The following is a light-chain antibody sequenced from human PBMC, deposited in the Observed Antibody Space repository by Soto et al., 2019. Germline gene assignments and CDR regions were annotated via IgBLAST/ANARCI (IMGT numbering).Light chain of an antibody. CDR1: QDIRTY. V-gene: IGKV1-33*01. CDR2: DAS. Sequence: IQMTQSHSSLSASVGDRFTITCQASQDIRTYLNWYQQEPGKAPKLLIYDASNLQPGVPSRFSGSGSGTDFTLTISRLEPEDFAVYYCQQYDSSRWTFGQGTKVDIK. CDR3: QQYDSSRWT. J-gene: IGKJ1*01.